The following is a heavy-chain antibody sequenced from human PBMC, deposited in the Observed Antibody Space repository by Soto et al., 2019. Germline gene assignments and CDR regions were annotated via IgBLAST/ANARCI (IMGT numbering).Heavy chain of an antibody. V-gene: IGHV4-39*07. Sequence: SETLSLTCTVSGGSISSSSYYWGRIRQHPGKRLEWIGSLYYSGSTYYNPSLKSRVTISVDTSKNQFSLHLSSVTDADTAVYYCAGSRITATRSDYWGQGTPVTVSS. CDR1: GGSISSSSYY. D-gene: IGHD1-20*01. CDR3: AGSRITATRSDY. CDR2: LYYSGST. J-gene: IGHJ4*02.